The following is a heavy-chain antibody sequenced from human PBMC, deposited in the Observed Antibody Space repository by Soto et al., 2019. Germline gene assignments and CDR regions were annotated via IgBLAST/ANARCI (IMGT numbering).Heavy chain of an antibody. V-gene: IGHV1-46*01. CDR2: INPSGGST. CDR1: GYTFTSYY. Sequence: ASVKVSCKASGYTFTSYYMHWVRQAPGQGLEWMGIINPSGGSTSYAQKFQGRVTMTRDTSTSTVYMELSSLRSEDTAVYYCARGHYDSISPMNAFDICGQGTMVTVSS. J-gene: IGHJ3*02. CDR3: ARGHYDSISPMNAFDI. D-gene: IGHD3-22*01.